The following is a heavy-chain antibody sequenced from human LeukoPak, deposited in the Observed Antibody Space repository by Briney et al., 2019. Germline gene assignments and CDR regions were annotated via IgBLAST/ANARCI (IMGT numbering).Heavy chain of an antibody. CDR2: ISGSSSYK. D-gene: IGHD2-2*01. V-gene: IGHV3-21*01. J-gene: IGHJ4*02. Sequence: GESVRLSCVVSGFTFSDYSKKGVREARGKGLEGGSAISGSSSYKYYAESVKGRFTISRDNAKNSLYLQISSLRAEATAVYYCARDCSSTTCILNWGQGTLVTVSS. CDR3: ARDCSSTTCILN. CDR1: GFTFSDYS.